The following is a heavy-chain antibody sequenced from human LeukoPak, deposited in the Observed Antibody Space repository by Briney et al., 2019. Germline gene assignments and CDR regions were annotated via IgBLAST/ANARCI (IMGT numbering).Heavy chain of an antibody. V-gene: IGHV3-74*01. CDR2: INSDGSST. CDR1: GLTFSSDW. D-gene: IGHD3-22*01. CDR3: ARDSWYYYDSSGYYDFDY. J-gene: IGHJ4*02. Sequence: PGGSLRLSCAASGLTFSSDWMHWVRQAPGKGLVWVSRINSDGSSTSYADSVKGRFTISRDNAKNTLYLQMNSLRAEDTAVYYCARDSWYYYDSSGYYDFDYWGQGTLVTVSS.